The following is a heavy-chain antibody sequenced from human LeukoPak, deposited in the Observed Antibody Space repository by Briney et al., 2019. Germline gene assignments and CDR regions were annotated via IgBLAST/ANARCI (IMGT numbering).Heavy chain of an antibody. Sequence: GGSLRHSCAASGFTYSSYAMSWVRQAPGKGLEWVSAISGSGGSTYYADSVKGRFTISRDNSKNTLYLQVNSLRAEDTAVYYCAKEISPPYYYDSSGSFDYWGQGTLVTVSS. J-gene: IGHJ4*02. CDR3: AKEISPPYYYDSSGSFDY. V-gene: IGHV3-23*01. CDR2: ISGSGGST. CDR1: GFTYSSYA. D-gene: IGHD3-22*01.